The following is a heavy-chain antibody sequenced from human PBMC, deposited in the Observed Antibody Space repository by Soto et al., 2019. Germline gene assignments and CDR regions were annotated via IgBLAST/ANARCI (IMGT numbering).Heavy chain of an antibody. Sequence: GKSLKINCKGCGYRFAGYWITWVRQKTGKGLEWMGRIDPSDSQTYYSPSFRGHVTISVTKSITTVFLQWSSLRASDTAMYYCARQIYDSDTGPNFQYYFDSWGQGTPVTVSS. V-gene: IGHV5-10-1*01. CDR3: ARQIYDSDTGPNFQYYFDS. CDR2: IDPSDSQT. D-gene: IGHD3-22*01. J-gene: IGHJ4*02. CDR1: GYRFAGYW.